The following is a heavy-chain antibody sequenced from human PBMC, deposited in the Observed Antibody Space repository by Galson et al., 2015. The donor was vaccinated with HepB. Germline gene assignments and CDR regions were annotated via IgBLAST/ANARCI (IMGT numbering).Heavy chain of an antibody. CDR1: GFTVSSNY. D-gene: IGHD3-22*01. CDR3: ARAGSGGYYDSSGPFDY. CDR2: IYSGGST. J-gene: IGHJ4*02. Sequence: SLRLSCAASGFTVSSNYMSWVRQAPGKGLEWVSVIYSGGSTYYADSVKGRFTFSRDNSKNTLYLQMNSLRAEDTAVYYCARAGSGGYYDSSGPFDYWGQGTLVTVSS. V-gene: IGHV3-53*01.